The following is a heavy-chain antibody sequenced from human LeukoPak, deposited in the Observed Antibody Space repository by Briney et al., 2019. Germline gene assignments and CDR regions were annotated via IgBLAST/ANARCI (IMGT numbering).Heavy chain of an antibody. Sequence: GGSLRLSCAASGFTFSSYWMSWVRQAPGKGLEWVANIKQDGSEKYYVDSVKGRFTISRDNAKNSLYLQMNSLRAEDTAVYYCARLLPVRWELLPGYYFDYWGQGTLVTVSS. CDR3: ARLLPVRWELLPGYYFDY. V-gene: IGHV3-7*01. CDR1: GFTFSSYW. CDR2: IKQDGSEK. J-gene: IGHJ4*02. D-gene: IGHD1-26*01.